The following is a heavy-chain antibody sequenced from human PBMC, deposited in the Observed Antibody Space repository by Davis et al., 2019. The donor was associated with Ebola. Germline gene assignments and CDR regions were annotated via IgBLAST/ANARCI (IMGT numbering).Heavy chain of an antibody. D-gene: IGHD3-3*01. CDR2: INHGGST. V-gene: IGHV4-34*01. CDR1: GGSFSGYY. CDR3: AGSRAYYDFWSGYPEYNWFDP. Sequence: PSETLSLTCAVYGGSFSGYYWSWIRQPPGKGLEWIGEINHGGSTNYNPSLKSRVTISVDTSKNQFSLKLSSVTAADTAVYYCAGSRAYYDFWSGYPEYNWFDPWGQGTLVTVSS. J-gene: IGHJ5*02.